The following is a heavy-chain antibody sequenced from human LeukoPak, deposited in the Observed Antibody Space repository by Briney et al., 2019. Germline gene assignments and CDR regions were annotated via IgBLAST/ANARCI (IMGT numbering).Heavy chain of an antibody. CDR1: GFTFDDYA. V-gene: IGHV3-9*01. D-gene: IGHD6-13*01. J-gene: IGHJ4*02. Sequence: GRSLRLSCAASGFTFDDYAMHWVRQAPGNGLEWVSGISWNSGSIGYADSVKGRFTISRDNAKNSLYLQMNSLRAEDTALYYCAKDSSSRYYFDYWGQRTLVTVSS. CDR3: AKDSSSRYYFDY. CDR2: ISWNSGSI.